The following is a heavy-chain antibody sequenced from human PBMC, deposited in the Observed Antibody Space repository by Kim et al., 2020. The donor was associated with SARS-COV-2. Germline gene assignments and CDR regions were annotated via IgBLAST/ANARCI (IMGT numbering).Heavy chain of an antibody. Sequence: GGSLRLSCAASGFTFSDYSMNWVRQAPGKGLEWVSSISNTPGYSYYADSVKGRFTISRDNAKNSLYLQMNSLRAEDTALYYCARVLRSSGDYRYHFEYWGQGALVTVSS. CDR2: ISNTPGYS. CDR3: ARVLRSSGDYRYHFEY. CDR1: GFTFSDYS. D-gene: IGHD4-17*01. V-gene: IGHV3-21*01. J-gene: IGHJ4*02.